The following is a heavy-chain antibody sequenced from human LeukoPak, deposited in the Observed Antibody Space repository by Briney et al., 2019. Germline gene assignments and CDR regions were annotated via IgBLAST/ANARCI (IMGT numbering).Heavy chain of an antibody. D-gene: IGHD6-19*01. J-gene: IGHJ4*02. V-gene: IGHV4-4*07. CDR3: ARRRGSSGWYPKYYFDY. CDR1: GGSISNYY. CDR2: IYTSGTT. Sequence: SETLSLTCTVSGGSISNYYWSWIRQPAGKGLEWIGRIYTSGTTHYNPSLKSRVTMSVDTSKNQFSLNLSSVTAADTAVYYCARRRGSSGWYPKYYFDYWGQGTLVTVSS.